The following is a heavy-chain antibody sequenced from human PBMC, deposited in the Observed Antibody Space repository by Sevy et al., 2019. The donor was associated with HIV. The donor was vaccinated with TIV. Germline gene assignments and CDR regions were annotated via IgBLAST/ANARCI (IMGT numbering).Heavy chain of an antibody. J-gene: IGHJ6*02. D-gene: IGHD2-15*01. CDR3: ARDHAGFLYYYYYGMDV. V-gene: IGHV3-7*01. CDR1: GFTFSSYW. Sequence: GGSLRLSCAASGFTFSSYWMSWVRQAPGKGLEWVANIKQDGSEKYYVDSVKGRFTISRDNAKNSLYLQMNSLRAEDTAVYYCARDHAGFLYYYYYGMDVWGQGTTVTVSS. CDR2: IKQDGSEK.